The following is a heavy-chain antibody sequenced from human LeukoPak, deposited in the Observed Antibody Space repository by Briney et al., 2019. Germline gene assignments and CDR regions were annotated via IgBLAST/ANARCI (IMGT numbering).Heavy chain of an antibody. V-gene: IGHV3-30*04. J-gene: IGHJ4*02. CDR3: ARKDGYSGYDYSLDY. Sequence: GSLRLSCAASGFTFSSYAMHWVRQAPGKGLKWVAVTSFDGSDNYYADSVKGRFTISRDNAKNSLYLQMNSLRAEDTAVYYCARKDGYSGYDYSLDYWGQGTLVTVSS. CDR2: TSFDGSDN. CDR1: GFTFSSYA. D-gene: IGHD5-12*01.